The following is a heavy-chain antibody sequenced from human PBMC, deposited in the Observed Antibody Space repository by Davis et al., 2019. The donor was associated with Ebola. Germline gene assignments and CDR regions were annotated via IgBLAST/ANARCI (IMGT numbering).Heavy chain of an antibody. Sequence: GESLKISCAASGFTVSSNYMSWVRQAPGKGLEWVSYISSSGSTIYYADSVKGRFTISRDNAKNSLYLQMNSLRAEDTAVYYCARDFKWLRFGYYYYYGMDVWGQGTTVTVSS. V-gene: IGHV3-11*01. J-gene: IGHJ6*02. D-gene: IGHD5-12*01. CDR3: ARDFKWLRFGYYYYYGMDV. CDR2: ISSSGSTI. CDR1: GFTVSSNY.